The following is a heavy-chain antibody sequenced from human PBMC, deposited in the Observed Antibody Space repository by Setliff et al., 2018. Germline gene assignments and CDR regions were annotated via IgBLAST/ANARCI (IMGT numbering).Heavy chain of an antibody. D-gene: IGHD3-22*01. CDR2: IIPVLDIT. Sequence: SVKVSCKASGGPLNSYSFSWVRQAPGQGLEWMGRIIPVLDITRYSQKFQGRVTITADKSTSTAYMELSSLRAEDTAVYYCARGGDYYDSSGFFSFPYYYYYMDVWGKGTTVTVSS. CDR1: GGPLNSYS. CDR3: ARGGDYYDSSGFFSFPYYYYYMDV. J-gene: IGHJ6*03. V-gene: IGHV1-69*02.